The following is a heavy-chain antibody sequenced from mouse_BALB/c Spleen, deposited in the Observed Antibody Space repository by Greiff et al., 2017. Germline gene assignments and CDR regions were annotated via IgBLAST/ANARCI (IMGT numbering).Heavy chain of an antibody. J-gene: IGHJ2*01. D-gene: IGHD2-4*01. CDR3: ARSGYDYDGGYFDY. CDR1: GYAFSSYW. V-gene: IGHV1-80*01. CDR2: IYPGDGDT. Sequence: VQLQQSGAELVRPGSSVKISCKASGYAFSSYWMNWVKQRPGQGLEWIGQIYPGDGDTNYNGKFKGKATLTADKSSSTAYMQLSSLTSVDSAVYFCARSGYDYDGGYFDYWGQGTTLTVSS.